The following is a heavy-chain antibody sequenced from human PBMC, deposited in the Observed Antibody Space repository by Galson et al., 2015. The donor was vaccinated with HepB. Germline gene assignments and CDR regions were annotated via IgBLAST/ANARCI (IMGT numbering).Heavy chain of an antibody. Sequence: ETLSLTCTVSGGSISSSSYYWGWIRQPPGKGLEWIGSIYYSGSTYYNPSLKSRVTISVDTSKNQFSLKLSSVTAADTAVYYCARQICSSTSCYYYYYYMDVWGKGTTVTVSS. CDR3: ARQICSSTSCYYYYYYMDV. V-gene: IGHV4-39*01. CDR1: GGSISSSSYY. J-gene: IGHJ6*03. D-gene: IGHD2-2*01. CDR2: IYYSGST.